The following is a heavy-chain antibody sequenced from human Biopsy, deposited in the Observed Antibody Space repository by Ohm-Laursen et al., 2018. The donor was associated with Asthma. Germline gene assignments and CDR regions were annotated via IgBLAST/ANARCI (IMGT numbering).Heavy chain of an antibody. CDR1: GGTFSNFA. CDR2: IMTVFGTT. J-gene: IGHJ6*02. V-gene: IGHV1-69*01. CDR3: ARCQVGYSSGWSLLLKKIYYSGMDV. Sequence: SSMKVSCKAPGGTFSNFAISWVRQAPGQGLEWLGGIMTVFGTTNYAQKFQGRVTITADESTSTAYMEVTSLRSEDTAIYYCARCQVGYSSGWSLLLKKIYYSGMDVWGQGNAVTVSS. D-gene: IGHD6-19*01.